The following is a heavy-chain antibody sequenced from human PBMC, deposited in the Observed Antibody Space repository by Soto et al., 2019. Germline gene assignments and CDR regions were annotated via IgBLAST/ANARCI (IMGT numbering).Heavy chain of an antibody. V-gene: IGHV4-31*02. CDR2: IYYSGST. CDR1: GGSISSGGYY. D-gene: IGHD1-1*01. CDR3: ARVLNWEIFDY. Sequence: PSETLSLTCTVSGGSISSGGYYWSWIRQHPGKGLEWIGCIYYSGSTYYNPSLKSRVTISVDTSKNQFSLKLSSVTAADTAVYYCARVLNWEIFDYWGQGTLVTVSS. J-gene: IGHJ4*02.